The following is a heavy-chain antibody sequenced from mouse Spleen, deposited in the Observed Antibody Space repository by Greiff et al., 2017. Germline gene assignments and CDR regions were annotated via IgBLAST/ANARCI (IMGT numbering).Heavy chain of an antibody. CDR2: IDPENGDT. Sequence: EVKLMESGAELVRPGASVKLSCTASGFNIKDDYMHWVKQRPEQGLEWIGWIDPENGDTEYASKFQGKATITADTSSNTAYLQLSSLTSEDTAVYYCTPFYDCYYGYWGQGTTLTMSS. CDR3: TPFYDCYYGY. J-gene: IGHJ2*01. CDR1: GFNIKDDY. D-gene: IGHD2-3*01. V-gene: IGHV14-4*01.